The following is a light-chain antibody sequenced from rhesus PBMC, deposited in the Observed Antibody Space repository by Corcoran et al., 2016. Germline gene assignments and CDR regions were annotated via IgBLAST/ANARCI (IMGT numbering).Light chain of an antibody. Sequence: DIQLTQSPSSLSASVGDRVTITCRASQGISSYLAWYQQKSGKAPKLLIYDASNLQSGVPSRFSGYGSGTEFTLTISSLQPEDCATYYCQQRNSYPWTFDQGTKVEIK. CDR1: QGISSY. V-gene: IGKV1-38*01. CDR2: DAS. CDR3: QQRNSYPWT. J-gene: IGKJ1*01.